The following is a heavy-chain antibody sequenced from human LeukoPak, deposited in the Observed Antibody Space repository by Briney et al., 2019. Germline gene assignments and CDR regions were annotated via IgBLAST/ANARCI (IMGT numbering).Heavy chain of an antibody. CDR2: ISGGGGST. V-gene: IGHV3-23*01. CDR3: AKMFCSGGSCYSDY. D-gene: IGHD2-15*01. CDR1: GFTFSNYA. J-gene: IGHJ4*02. Sequence: GGSLRLSCAASGFTFSNYAMSWVRQAPGKGLEWVSTISGGGGSTSYADSVKGRFTISRDDSKNTLYLQMISLRAEDTAIHYCAKMFCSGGSCYSDYWGQGTLVTVSS.